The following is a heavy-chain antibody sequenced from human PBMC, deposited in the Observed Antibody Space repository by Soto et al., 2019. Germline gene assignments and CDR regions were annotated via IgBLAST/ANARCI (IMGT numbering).Heavy chain of an antibody. CDR2: INHGGST. CDR3: SIGTMCHHHDGMDV. V-gene: IGHV4-34*01. Sequence: YETLCVSCAVSGGSFSGCYWSWIRQPPGKGLEWIGEINHGGSTNYNPSLKSRVTISVDTSKNQFSLKLSSVTAADTAVYYCSIGTMCHHHDGMDVWGRGTSDTVYS. CDR1: GGSFSGCY. J-gene: IGHJ6*02.